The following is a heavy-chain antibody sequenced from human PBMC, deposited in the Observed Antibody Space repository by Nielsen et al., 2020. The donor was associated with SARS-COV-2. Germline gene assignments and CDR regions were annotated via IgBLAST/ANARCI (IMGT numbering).Heavy chain of an antibody. CDR1: GFNFRGYW. V-gene: IGHV3-7*03. CDR3: AKDKRWRDWDYFDY. J-gene: IGHJ4*02. D-gene: IGHD2-15*01. CDR2: IKLDGSEK. Sequence: GESLKISCVVSGFNFRGYWMTWVRQAPGKGLEWVGNIKLDGSEKYYVDSVKGRFTISRDNSKNSLYLQMNSLRTEDTALYYCAKDKRWRDWDYFDYWGQGTLVTVSS.